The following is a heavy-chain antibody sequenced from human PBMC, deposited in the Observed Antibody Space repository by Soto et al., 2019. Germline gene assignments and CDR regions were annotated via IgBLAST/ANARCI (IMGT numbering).Heavy chain of an antibody. CDR3: ARDGSGYSVY. J-gene: IGHJ4*02. Sequence: PSETLSLTCTVSGGSISSGNYYWSWIRQHPGKGLEWIGFISYSGSTYYNPSLKSRFTISRDNARNSLFLQMNSLRAEDTAIYYCARDGSGYSVYWGQGTLVTVSS. V-gene: IGHV4-30-4*01. D-gene: IGHD3-22*01. CDR2: ISYSGST. CDR1: GGSISSGNYY.